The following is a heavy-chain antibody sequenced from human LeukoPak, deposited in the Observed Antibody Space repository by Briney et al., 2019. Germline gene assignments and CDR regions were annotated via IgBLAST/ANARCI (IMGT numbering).Heavy chain of an antibody. CDR1: GFTFSSYG. J-gene: IGHJ4*02. V-gene: IGHV3-30*02. CDR2: IRYDGSNK. Sequence: GGSLRLSCAASGFTFSSYGMHWVRQAPGKGLEWVAFIRYDGSNKYYADSVKGRFTISRDNSKNTLYLQMNSLRAEDTAVYYCAKDRYYGSGYFDYWGQGTLVTVSS. D-gene: IGHD3-10*01. CDR3: AKDRYYGSGYFDY.